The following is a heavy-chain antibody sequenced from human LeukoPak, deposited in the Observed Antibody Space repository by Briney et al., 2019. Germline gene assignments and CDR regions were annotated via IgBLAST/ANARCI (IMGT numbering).Heavy chain of an antibody. J-gene: IGHJ4*02. CDR3: AKSPLGSCSGAICYPFDY. V-gene: IGHV3-30*04. CDR2: ISYDGSNK. Sequence: GRSLRLSCAASGFTFSSYAMHWVRQAPGKGLEWVAVISYDGSNKYYADSVKGRFTISRDNSKNTLYLQLNSLRGDDTALYYCAKSPLGSCSGAICYPFDYWGQGVQVTVSS. CDR1: GFTFSSYA. D-gene: IGHD2-15*01.